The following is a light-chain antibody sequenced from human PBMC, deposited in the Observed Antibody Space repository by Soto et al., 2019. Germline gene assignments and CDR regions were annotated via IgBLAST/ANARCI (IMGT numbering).Light chain of an antibody. CDR2: GAT. V-gene: IGKV3-20*01. J-gene: IGKJ3*01. Sequence: EDVLTPSPGTLSLSPGERVTLCCRGSQSISGSYLAWYQQKRGQAPSLLVYGATTRATGIPDRFSGSGSGSDFTLTISRLEPEDFAVYCCQQYGVSPQSFGPGTKVDI. CDR3: QQYGVSPQS. CDR1: QSISGSY.